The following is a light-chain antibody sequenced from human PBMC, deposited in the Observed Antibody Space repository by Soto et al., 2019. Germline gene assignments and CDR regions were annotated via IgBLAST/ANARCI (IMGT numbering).Light chain of an antibody. CDR3: QSYDSSLSALV. Sequence: QYVVTQPPSVSGAPGQRVTISCTGSSSNIGSENVQWYQQFPGTAPKLLIYGNANRPGGVPDRFVGSKSGTSAYLAITGLQAEDEADYYCQSYDSSLSALVFGGGTKLTVL. V-gene: IGLV1-40*01. CDR2: GNA. J-gene: IGLJ3*02. CDR1: SSNIGSEN.